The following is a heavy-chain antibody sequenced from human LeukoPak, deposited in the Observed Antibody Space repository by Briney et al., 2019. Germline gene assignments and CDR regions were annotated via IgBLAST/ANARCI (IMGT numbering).Heavy chain of an antibody. CDR3: VDLDSGLDY. CDR2: ISNSGGST. D-gene: IGHD6-19*01. Sequence: GGSLRLSCAVSGFTFSSYATSWVRQAPGKGLEWVSAISNSGGSTYYADSVKGRFTISRDNSKNTLYLQMNSLRAEDTAVYYCVDLDSGLDYWGQGTLVTVSP. CDR1: GFTFSSYA. J-gene: IGHJ4*02. V-gene: IGHV3-23*01.